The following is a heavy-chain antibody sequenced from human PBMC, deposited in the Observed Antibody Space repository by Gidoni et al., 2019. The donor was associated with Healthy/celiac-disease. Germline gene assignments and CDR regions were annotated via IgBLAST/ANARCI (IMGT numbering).Heavy chain of an antibody. Sequence: RFTISRDNSKNTLYLQMNSLRAEDTAVYYCAKDGNVVVVAALDYWGQGTLVTVSS. V-gene: IGHV3-23*01. CDR3: AKDGNVVVVAALDY. D-gene: IGHD2-15*01. J-gene: IGHJ4*02.